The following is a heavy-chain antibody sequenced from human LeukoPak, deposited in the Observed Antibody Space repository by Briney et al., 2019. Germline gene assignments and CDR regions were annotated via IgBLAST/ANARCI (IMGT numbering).Heavy chain of an antibody. Sequence: SETLSLTCTVSGGSISSGSYYWSWIRQPAGKGLEWIGRIYTSGSTNYNPSLKSRVTISVDTSKNQFSLKLSSVTAADTAVYYCARSQWLDHWGQGTLVTVSS. CDR2: IYTSGST. V-gene: IGHV4-61*02. CDR3: ARSQWLDH. CDR1: GGSISSGSYY. J-gene: IGHJ5*02.